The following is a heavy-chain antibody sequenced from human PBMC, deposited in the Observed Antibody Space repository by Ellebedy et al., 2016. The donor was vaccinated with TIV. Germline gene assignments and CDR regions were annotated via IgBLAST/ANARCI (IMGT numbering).Heavy chain of an antibody. CDR2: VNPSGST. J-gene: IGHJ4*02. V-gene: IGHV4-34*01. Sequence: SETLSLXCTVYGASFSGYYWSWIRQPPGKGLEWIGEVNPSGSTNYNPSLKSRLTVSLDTSKNQFSLKLTSVTAADTAVYYCAGGDYHSSVSYLRYWGQGTPVTVSS. CDR1: GASFSGYY. D-gene: IGHD3-10*01. CDR3: AGGDYHSSVSYLRY.